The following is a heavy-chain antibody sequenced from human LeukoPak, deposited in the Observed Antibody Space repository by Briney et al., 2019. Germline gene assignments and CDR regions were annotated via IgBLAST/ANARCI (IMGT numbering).Heavy chain of an antibody. V-gene: IGHV3-9*01. D-gene: IGHD2/OR15-2a*01. Sequence: GGSLRLSCAASGFTFDDYAMHWVRQAPGKGLEWVSGISWNSDNIGYADSVKGRFTISRDNAKNSLYLQMNSLRADDTAVYYCARDFKDSTYYNFDCWGQGTLVTVSS. CDR1: GFTFDDYA. CDR2: ISWNSDNI. CDR3: ARDFKDSTYYNFDC. J-gene: IGHJ4*02.